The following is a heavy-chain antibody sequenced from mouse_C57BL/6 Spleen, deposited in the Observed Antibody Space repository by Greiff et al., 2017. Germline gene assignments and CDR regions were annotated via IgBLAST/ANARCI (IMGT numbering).Heavy chain of an antibody. CDR2: IDPSDSYP. CDR3: AKRSGYCSSSYGDY. Sequence: QVQLQQPGAELVRPGTSVKLSCKASGYTFTSYWMHWVKQRPGQGLEWIGVIDPSDSYPNYNQKFKGKATLTVDTSSSTAYMQLSSLTSEDSAVYYCAKRSGYCSSSYGDYWGKGTTLTVSS. CDR1: GYTFTSYW. V-gene: IGHV1-59*01. J-gene: IGHJ2*01. D-gene: IGHD1-1*01.